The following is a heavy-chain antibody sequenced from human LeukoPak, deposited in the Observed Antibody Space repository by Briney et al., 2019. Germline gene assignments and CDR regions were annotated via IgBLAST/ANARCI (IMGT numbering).Heavy chain of an antibody. CDR3: ARDSLSPDIVATMRYFDY. Sequence: GGSLRLSCAVSAFTVSSNYVSWVRQAPGKGLEWVSVIYGGGSTNYADSVKGRFTISRDNSKNTLYLQMNSLRAEDTAVYYCARDSLSPDIVATMRYFDYWGQGTLVTVSS. D-gene: IGHD5-12*01. CDR1: AFTVSSNY. V-gene: IGHV3-66*02. CDR2: IYGGGST. J-gene: IGHJ4*02.